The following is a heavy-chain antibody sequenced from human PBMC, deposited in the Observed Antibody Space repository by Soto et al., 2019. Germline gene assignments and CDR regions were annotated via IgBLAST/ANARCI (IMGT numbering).Heavy chain of an antibody. CDR3: ARALGGQIVDY. V-gene: IGHV1-18*01. CDR1: GYTFTSYG. Sequence: QVQLVQSGAEVKKPGASVKVSCKASGYTFTSYGISWVRQAPGQGLEWMGWISGYNGNTKYAQKLQGRVTMTTDTSKSTASMEMRSLRSDDTAVSYCARALGGQIVDYWGQGTLVTVSS. J-gene: IGHJ4*02. CDR2: ISGYNGNT. D-gene: IGHD1-26*01.